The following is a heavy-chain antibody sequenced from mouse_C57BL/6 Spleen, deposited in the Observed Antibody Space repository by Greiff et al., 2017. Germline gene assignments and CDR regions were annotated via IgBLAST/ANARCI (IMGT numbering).Heavy chain of an antibody. CDR3: ARKSFDV. J-gene: IGHJ1*03. CDR1: GYAFSSSW. V-gene: IGHV1-82*01. Sequence: QVQLKESGPELVKPGASVKISCKASGYAFSSSWMNWVKQRPGKGLEWIGRIYPGDGDTNYNGKFKGKATLTADKSSSTADMQLSSLTSEDSAVYFCARKSFDVWGTGTTVTVSS. CDR2: IYPGDGDT.